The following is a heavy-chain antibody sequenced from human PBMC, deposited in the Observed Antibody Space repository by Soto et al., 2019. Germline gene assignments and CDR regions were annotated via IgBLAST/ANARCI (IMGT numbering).Heavy chain of an antibody. D-gene: IGHD6-6*01. Sequence: QVQLVQSGAEVKKPGSSVKVSCKASGGTFSSYAISWVRQAPGQGLEWMGEIIPIFGTTNYAQKFEGIVTISWDESTSTASLELSSLKSEGTALYYCVRGHHSLQSSAFLGRYLYDGVGGWGQGSTVTVAS. J-gene: IGHJ6*02. V-gene: IGHV1-69*19. CDR1: GGTFSSYA. CDR3: VRGHHSLQSSAFLGRYLYDGVGG. CDR2: IIPIFGTT.